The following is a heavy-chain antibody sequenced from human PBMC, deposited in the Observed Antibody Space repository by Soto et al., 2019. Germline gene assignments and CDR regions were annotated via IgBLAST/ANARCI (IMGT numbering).Heavy chain of an antibody. V-gene: IGHV3-53*02. CDR1: GFTVSSDS. CDR2: IYSDNNT. Sequence: EVQLVETGGDLIQPGGSLRLSCAASGFTVSSDSMTWVRQAPGNGLEWISIIYSDNNTDYADSVKGRFSISRDTSKNILYLQTNSLRAEDTAEYYCARHYSAMGVWGQGTTVTVSS. J-gene: IGHJ6*02. CDR3: ARHYSAMGV.